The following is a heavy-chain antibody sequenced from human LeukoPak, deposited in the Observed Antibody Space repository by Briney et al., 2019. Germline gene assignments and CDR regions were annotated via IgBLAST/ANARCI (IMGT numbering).Heavy chain of an antibody. J-gene: IGHJ4*02. CDR3: ARSRTGGRSSPY. D-gene: IGHD2-15*01. CDR1: VFIFDDYV. Sequence: GGSLRLSCAASVFIFDDYVMSLVRQAPGKGLEWFSGINWNGGRTGDADSVKGRFTISGDNAKNSLYLQMNRRRDEDTALYYCARSRTGGRSSPYWGQGPLVTVSS. V-gene: IGHV3-20*04. CDR2: INWNGGRT.